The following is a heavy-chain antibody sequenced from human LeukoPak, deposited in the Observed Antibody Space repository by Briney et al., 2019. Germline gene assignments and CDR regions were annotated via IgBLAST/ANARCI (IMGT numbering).Heavy chain of an antibody. CDR3: ARSRGMSMNDKNLLY. CDR1: GFTFNSYT. D-gene: IGHD3-10*01. Sequence: GGSLRLSCAASGFTFNSYTMNWVRQAPGKGLEWVSSIKGSDNYIYHAPSLAGRFTVSTDDAQNSIYLQMNSLRVEDTAIYYCARSRGMSMNDKNLLYWGQGTLVTVSS. J-gene: IGHJ4*02. CDR2: IKGSDNYI. V-gene: IGHV3-21*06.